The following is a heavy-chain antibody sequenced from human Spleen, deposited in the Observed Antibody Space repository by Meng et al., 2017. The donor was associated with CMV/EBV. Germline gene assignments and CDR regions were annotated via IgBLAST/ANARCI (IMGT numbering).Heavy chain of an antibody. Sequence: GESLKISCATSGFAFSFYWMTWVRQAPGKGPEWVGNIKQDGSESYFVDSVKGRFTISRDNAKNSLYLQMNSLRAEDTAVYYCASGGVVTTNEDYYYYGMDVWGQGTTVTVSS. J-gene: IGHJ6*02. CDR1: GFAFSFYW. V-gene: IGHV3-7*01. CDR3: ASGGVVTTNEDYYYYGMDV. D-gene: IGHD4-23*01. CDR2: IKQDGSES.